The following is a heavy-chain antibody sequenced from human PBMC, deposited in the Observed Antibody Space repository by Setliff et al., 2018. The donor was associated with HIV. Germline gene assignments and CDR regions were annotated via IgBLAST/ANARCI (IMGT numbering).Heavy chain of an antibody. CDR2: INPNGGST. V-gene: IGHV1-46*01. Sequence: SVKVSCKASGYTFTDYEITWVRQAPGQGPEWMGIINPNGGSTNYAQKFEGRVAMTADTSTNNVHMYLSSLRSEDTAIYYCARGGPGSSFGYDWFDPWGQGTPVTVSS. D-gene: IGHD5-18*01. J-gene: IGHJ5*02. CDR3: ARGGPGSSFGYDWFDP. CDR1: GYTFTDYE.